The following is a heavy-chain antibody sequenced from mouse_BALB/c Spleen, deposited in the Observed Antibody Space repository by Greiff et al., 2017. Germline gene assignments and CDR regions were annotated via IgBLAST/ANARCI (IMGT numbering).Heavy chain of an antibody. CDR2: ISSGSSTI. J-gene: IGHJ3*01. CDR3: ARSYGNYGLAWFAY. D-gene: IGHD2-1*01. CDR1: GFTFSSFG. Sequence: DVMLVESGGGLVQPGGSRKLSCAASGFTFSSFGMHWVRQAPEKGLEWVAYISSGSSTIYYADTVKGRFTISRDNPKNTLFLQMTSLRSEDTAMYYCARSYGNYGLAWFAYWGQGTLVTVSA. V-gene: IGHV5-17*02.